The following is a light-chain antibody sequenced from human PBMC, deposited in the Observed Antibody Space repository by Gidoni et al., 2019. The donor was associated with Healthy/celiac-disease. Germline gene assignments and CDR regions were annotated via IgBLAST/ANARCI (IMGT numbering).Light chain of an antibody. CDR1: SGSIASNY. CDR2: EDN. V-gene: IGLV6-57*02. Sequence: NFLLPQTHSASASPGKPVTIPCTGSSGSIASNYVQWYQQRPGSAPTTVIYEDNQRPSGVPDRFSGSIDSSSNSASLTISGLKTEDEADYYCQSYDSSNWVFGGGTKLTVL. CDR3: QSYDSSNWV. J-gene: IGLJ3*02.